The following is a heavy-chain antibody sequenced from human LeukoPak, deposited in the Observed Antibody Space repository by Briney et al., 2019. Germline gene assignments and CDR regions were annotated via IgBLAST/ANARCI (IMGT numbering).Heavy chain of an antibody. CDR1: GSTFTGYY. V-gene: IGHV1-2*02. CDR3: ARGNIATRRGENWFDP. Sequence: ASVKVSCKASGSTFTGYYMHWVRQAPGQGLEWMGWINPNSGGTNYAQKFQGRVTMTRDTSISTAYMELSSLRSDDTAVFYCARGNIATRRGENWFDPWGQGTLVTVSS. D-gene: IGHD6-6*01. CDR2: INPNSGGT. J-gene: IGHJ5*02.